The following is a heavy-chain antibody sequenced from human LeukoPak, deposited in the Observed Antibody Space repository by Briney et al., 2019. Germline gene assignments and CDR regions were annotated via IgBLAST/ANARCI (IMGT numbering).Heavy chain of an antibody. CDR3: ARYPLGYSGYLKD. D-gene: IGHD5-12*01. CDR2: INADGGA. CDR1: GYTFTDYH. J-gene: IGHJ4*02. Sequence: GASVKVSCKASGYTFTDYHLHWVRQAPGQGLEWVGWINADGGANYAQEFQGRVTMTRDTSISTAYMELSSLRSDDTAVYSCARYPLGYSGYLKDWGQGTLVTVSS. V-gene: IGHV1-2*02.